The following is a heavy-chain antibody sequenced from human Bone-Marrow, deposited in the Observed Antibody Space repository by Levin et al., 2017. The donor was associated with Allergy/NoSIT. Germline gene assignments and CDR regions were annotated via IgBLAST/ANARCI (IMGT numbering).Heavy chain of an antibody. D-gene: IGHD3-22*01. Sequence: GSLRLSCAASGFTFSSYAMSWVRQAPGKGLEWVSAISGSGGSTYYADSVKGRFTISRDNSKNTLYLQMNSLRAEDTAVYYCADYYYDSSGYYGGVYWGQGTLVTVSS. CDR1: GFTFSSYA. V-gene: IGHV3-23*01. J-gene: IGHJ4*02. CDR3: ADYYYDSSGYYGGVY. CDR2: ISGSGGST.